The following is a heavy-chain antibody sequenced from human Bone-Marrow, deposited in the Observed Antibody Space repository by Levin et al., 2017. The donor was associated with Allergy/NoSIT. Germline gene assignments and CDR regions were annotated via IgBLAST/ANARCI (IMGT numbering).Heavy chain of an antibody. CDR2: IYYNTNT. Sequence: PSETLSLTCTVSGGSVDSFFWTWVRQPPGKGLEWIGYIYYNTNTNYNPSLKSRVTISGDTSKNQFSLKLTSVTAADTAVYYCARAQGGDDAFDIWGRGTLVTVSS. CDR1: GGSVDSFF. V-gene: IGHV4-59*02. CDR3: ARAQGGDDAFDI. D-gene: IGHD3-16*01. J-gene: IGHJ3*02.